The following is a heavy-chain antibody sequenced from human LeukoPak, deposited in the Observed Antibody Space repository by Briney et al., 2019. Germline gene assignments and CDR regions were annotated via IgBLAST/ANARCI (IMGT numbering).Heavy chain of an antibody. CDR2: INAGNDNT. V-gene: IGHV1-3*01. Sequence: ASVKVSCKASGYTFISYAMHWVRQAPGQRLEWMGWINAGNDNTKYSQKFQGRVTITRDTSASIVYMELSSLRSEDTAVYYCARPDTTMGSPFDYWGQGTLVTVSS. J-gene: IGHJ4*02. CDR3: ARPDTTMGSPFDY. CDR1: GYTFISYA. D-gene: IGHD5-18*01.